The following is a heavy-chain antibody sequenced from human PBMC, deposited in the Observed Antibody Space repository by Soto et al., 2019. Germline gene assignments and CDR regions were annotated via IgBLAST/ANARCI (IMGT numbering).Heavy chain of an antibody. Sequence: QVQLVQSGAEVKKPGASVKVSCKASGYTFTSYGISWVRQAPGQGLEWMGGIIPIFGTANYAQKFQGRVTITADESTSTAYMELSSLRSEDTAVYYCAREGYCSSTSGYPYWGQGTLVTVSS. CDR2: IIPIFGTA. J-gene: IGHJ4*02. CDR1: GYTFTSYG. V-gene: IGHV1-69*13. D-gene: IGHD2-2*01. CDR3: AREGYCSSTSGYPY.